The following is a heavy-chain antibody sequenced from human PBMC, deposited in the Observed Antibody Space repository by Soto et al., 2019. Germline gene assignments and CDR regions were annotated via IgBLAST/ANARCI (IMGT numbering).Heavy chain of an antibody. CDR1: GFPFIRHG. CDR3: ARVKTWTIVILGGDQ. V-gene: IGHV3-33*01. Sequence: QVQLVESGGGVVQPGRSLRLSCEVSGFPFIRHGMHWVGQAPGKGLEWVAFIWHDGNNEHYADSVKGRFTISRDNSRNTLYLQMNSLRAEDTAVYYCARVKTWTIVILGGDQWGQGTLVTVST. J-gene: IGHJ4*02. D-gene: IGHD2-21*01. CDR2: IWHDGNNE.